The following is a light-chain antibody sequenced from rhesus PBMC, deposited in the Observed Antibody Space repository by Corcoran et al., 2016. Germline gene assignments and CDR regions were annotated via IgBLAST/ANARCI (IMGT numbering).Light chain of an antibody. J-gene: IGKJ4*01. CDR2: AAS. V-gene: IGKV1S8*01. Sequence: DIQMTQSPSALSASVGDRVTISCRASQNIYSNLARYQQKPGKAPKLLFYAASSLQTGIPSRFSGSGSGTDFTLTISSLQPEDSAAYYCQHYSDNPLTFGGGTKVELK. CDR1: QNIYSN. CDR3: QHYSDNPLT.